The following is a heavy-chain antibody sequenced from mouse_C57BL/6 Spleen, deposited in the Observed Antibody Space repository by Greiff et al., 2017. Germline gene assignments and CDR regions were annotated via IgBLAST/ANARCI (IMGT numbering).Heavy chain of an antibody. Sequence: VQLQQSGAELVRPGTSVKLSCKASGYTFTSYWMHWVKQRPGQGLEWIGVIDPSDSYTNYNQKFKGKATLTVDTSSSTAYMQLSSLTSEDSAVYYCARRGYYGNYDYAMDYWGQGTSVTVSS. V-gene: IGHV1-59*01. D-gene: IGHD2-1*01. J-gene: IGHJ4*01. CDR2: IDPSDSYT. CDR3: ARRGYYGNYDYAMDY. CDR1: GYTFTSYW.